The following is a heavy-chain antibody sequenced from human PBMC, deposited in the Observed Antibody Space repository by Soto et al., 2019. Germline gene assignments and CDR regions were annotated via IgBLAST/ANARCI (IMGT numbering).Heavy chain of an antibody. CDR2: ISGYNNNT. D-gene: IGHD3-22*01. V-gene: IGHV1-18*01. Sequence: QVQLVQSGAEVKKPGASVKVSCKASGYTFTTYGITWVRQAPGQGLEWMGWISGYNNNTNYAQKVQGRVTMTKDTSTSTAYMELRSLRSDDTAVYYCARDGSYDSSGYYNGSGLDVWGQGTTVTVSS. CDR3: ARDGSYDSSGYYNGSGLDV. CDR1: GYTFTTYG. J-gene: IGHJ6*02.